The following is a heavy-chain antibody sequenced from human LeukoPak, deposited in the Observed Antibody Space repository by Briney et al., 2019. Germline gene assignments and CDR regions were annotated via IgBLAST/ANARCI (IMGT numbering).Heavy chain of an antibody. Sequence: GGSLRLSCAASGFTFSSYAMHWVRQAPGKGLEWVAVISYDGSNKYYADSVKGRFTISRDNAKNSLYLQMNSLRAEDMALYYCAKDEFVASDFTGAFDVWGQGTMVTVSS. CDR3: AKDEFVASDFTGAFDV. J-gene: IGHJ3*01. CDR2: ISYDGSNK. V-gene: IGHV3-30-3*01. CDR1: GFTFSSYA. D-gene: IGHD2-8*02.